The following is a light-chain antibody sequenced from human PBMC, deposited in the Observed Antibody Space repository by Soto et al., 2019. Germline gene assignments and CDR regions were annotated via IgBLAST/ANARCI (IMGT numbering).Light chain of an antibody. CDR1: QSLSNW. J-gene: IGKJ1*01. CDR3: QQYNSFLWT. V-gene: IGKV1-5*01. CDR2: DVS. Sequence: DIQMTQSPSTLSASVGDRVTITCRASQSLSNWLAWYQQKPGKAPKLLIYDVSTLKSGVPSRFSGSGSGTEFTLTISSLQPDDFATYYCQQYNSFLWTFGQGTMVEIK.